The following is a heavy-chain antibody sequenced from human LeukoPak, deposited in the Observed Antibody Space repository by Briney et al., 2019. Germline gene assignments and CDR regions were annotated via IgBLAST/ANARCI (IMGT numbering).Heavy chain of an antibody. Sequence: SEALSLTCTVSGGSISSGGYYWSWIRQPPGKGLEWIGYIYHSGSTYYNPSLKSRVTISVDRSKNQFSLKLSSVTAADTAVYYCARGAVVVTMDVWGKGTTVTVSS. D-gene: IGHD2-2*01. J-gene: IGHJ6*04. V-gene: IGHV4-30-2*01. CDR1: GGSISSGGYY. CDR2: IYHSGST. CDR3: ARGAVVVTMDV.